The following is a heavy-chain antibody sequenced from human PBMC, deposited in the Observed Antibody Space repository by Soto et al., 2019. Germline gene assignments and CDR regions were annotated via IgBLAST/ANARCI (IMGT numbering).Heavy chain of an antibody. J-gene: IGHJ4*02. CDR1: GFAFNTYS. CDR3: ARDDGWLILDY. Sequence: EVQLVESGGGPVKPGGSLRLSCAASGFAFNTYSMYWVRQAPGKGLEWVAFITRSSSYIYYADSVRGRFTLSRDNAKNSLYLQMNSLRAEDTAIYYCARDDGWLILDYWGPGTLVTVSS. V-gene: IGHV3-21*06. D-gene: IGHD6-19*01. CDR2: ITRSSSYI.